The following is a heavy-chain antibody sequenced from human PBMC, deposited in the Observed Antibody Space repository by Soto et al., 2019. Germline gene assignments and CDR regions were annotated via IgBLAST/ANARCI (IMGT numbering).Heavy chain of an antibody. CDR1: GGSISSGGYY. Sequence: SETLSLTCTVSGGSISSGGYYWSWILQHPGKGLEWIGYIYYSGSTYYNPSLKSRVTISVDTSKNQFSLKLSSVTAADTAVYYCAREIYYDFRSGYSYFDYWGQGTLVTVSS. D-gene: IGHD3-3*01. CDR2: IYYSGST. V-gene: IGHV4-31*03. CDR3: AREIYYDFRSGYSYFDY. J-gene: IGHJ4*02.